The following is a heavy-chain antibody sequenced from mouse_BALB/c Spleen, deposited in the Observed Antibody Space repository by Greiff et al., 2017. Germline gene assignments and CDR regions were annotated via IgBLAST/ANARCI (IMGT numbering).Heavy chain of an antibody. J-gene: IGHJ4*01. D-gene: IGHD2-4*01. CDR2: IWWDDDK. Sequence: QVTLKESGPGILQPSQTLSLTCSFSGFSLSTSGMGVGWIRQPSGKGLEWLAHIWWDDDKRYNPALKSRLTISKDTSSNQVFLKIASVDTADTATYYCARSYDYDVLYAMDYWGQGTSVTVSS. V-gene: IGHV8-8*01. CDR1: GFSLSTSGMG. CDR3: ARSYDYDVLYAMDY.